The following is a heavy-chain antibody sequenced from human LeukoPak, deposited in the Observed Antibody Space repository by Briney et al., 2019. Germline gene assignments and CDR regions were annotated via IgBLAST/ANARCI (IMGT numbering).Heavy chain of an antibody. CDR2: IASDGGAK. V-gene: IGHV3-30*03. Sequence: GTSLRLSCVASGFSFSNHGMHWVRQAPGKGLEWVSVIASDGGAKSYADSVKGRFTLSRDNPKNMFFLQMNLLTVEDTAIYYCAREATWGQWYFDHWGQGTPVTVSS. CDR1: GFSFSNHG. D-gene: IGHD6-19*01. J-gene: IGHJ4*02. CDR3: AREATWGQWYFDH.